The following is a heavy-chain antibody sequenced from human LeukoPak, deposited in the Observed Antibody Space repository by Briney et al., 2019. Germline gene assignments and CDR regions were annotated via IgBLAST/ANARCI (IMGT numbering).Heavy chain of an antibody. CDR1: GGSISSDY. J-gene: IGHJ5*02. D-gene: IGHD3-16*01. CDR2: IYNTWTT. V-gene: IGHV4-4*09. CDR3: ARYETWPNWFDP. Sequence: SSETLSLTCTVSGGSISSDYWSWLRQPPGKRLEWIGYIYNTWTTNYNPSLKSRVTISLDMPKNQFSLKLTSVTAADTAVYYCARYETWPNWFDPWGQGTLVTVSS.